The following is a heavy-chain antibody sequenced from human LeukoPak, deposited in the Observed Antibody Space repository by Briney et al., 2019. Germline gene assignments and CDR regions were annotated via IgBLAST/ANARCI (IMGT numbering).Heavy chain of an antibody. V-gene: IGHV3-23*01. J-gene: IGHJ5*02. CDR2: ISGSGAST. D-gene: IGHD4-17*01. Sequence: GGSLRLSCAASGFTFSTYSMSWVRQAPGKGLEWLSDISGSGASTYSADSVKGRFTISRDNSRNTLHLQMNSLRAEDTAVYYCAKTDYGDSPWGQGTLVTVSS. CDR3: AKTDYGDSP. CDR1: GFTFSTYS.